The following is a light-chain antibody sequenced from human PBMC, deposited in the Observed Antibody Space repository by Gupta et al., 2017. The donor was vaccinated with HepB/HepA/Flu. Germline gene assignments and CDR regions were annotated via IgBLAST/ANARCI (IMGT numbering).Light chain of an antibody. J-gene: IGKJ3*01. CDR3: HQSYSTLFT. CDR1: QSISSY. V-gene: IGKV1-39*01. CDR2: AAS. Sequence: DIQMTQSPSSLSASVGDRVTITCRASQSISSYLNWYQQKPGKAPKLLIYAASSFQSGVPSRFSGSGSGTDFTLTIMRLQPEDFATYYCHQSYSTLFTFGDGTKVDIK.